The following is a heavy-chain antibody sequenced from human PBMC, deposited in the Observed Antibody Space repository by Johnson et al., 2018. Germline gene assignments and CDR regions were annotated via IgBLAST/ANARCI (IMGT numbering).Heavy chain of an antibody. CDR1: GFTFRSYG. V-gene: IGHV3-33*01. CDR2: IWYAGSNK. Sequence: QVQLVQSGGGVVQPGRSLRLSCAASGFTFRSYGMHWVRQAPGKGLEWVAVIWYAGSNKYYADSVTGRFTISRDNSKNTLYLHMNSLRAEDTAVYYCARDQPPGWGQGTLVTVSS. CDR3: ARDQPPG. J-gene: IGHJ4*02.